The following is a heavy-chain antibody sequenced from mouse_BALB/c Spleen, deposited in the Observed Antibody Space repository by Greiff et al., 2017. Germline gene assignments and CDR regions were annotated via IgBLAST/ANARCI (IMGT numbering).Heavy chain of an antibody. V-gene: IGHV5-4*02. CDR2: ISDGGSYT. CDR1: GFTFSDYY. CDR3: ARDGGFYDGERGYFDV. D-gene: IGHD2-3*01. Sequence: EVKLMESGGGLVKPGGSLKLSCAASGFTFSDYYMYWVRQTPEKRLEWVATISDGGSYTYYPDSVKGRFTISRDNAKNNLYLQMSSLKSEDTAMYYCARDGGFYDGERGYFDVWGAGTTVTVSS. J-gene: IGHJ1*01.